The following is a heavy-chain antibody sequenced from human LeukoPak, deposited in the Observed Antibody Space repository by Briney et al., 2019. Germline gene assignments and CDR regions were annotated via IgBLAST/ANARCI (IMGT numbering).Heavy chain of an antibody. CDR2: INHSGST. CDR3: AAGTNWGFDY. V-gene: IGHV4-34*01. J-gene: IGHJ4*02. D-gene: IGHD7-27*01. Sequence: PSETLSLTCAVYGGSFSGYYWSWIRQPPGKGLEWIGEINHSGSTNYNPSLKSRVTISVDTSKNQFSLKLSSVTAADTAVYYCAAGTNWGFDYWGQGTLVTASS. CDR1: GGSFSGYY.